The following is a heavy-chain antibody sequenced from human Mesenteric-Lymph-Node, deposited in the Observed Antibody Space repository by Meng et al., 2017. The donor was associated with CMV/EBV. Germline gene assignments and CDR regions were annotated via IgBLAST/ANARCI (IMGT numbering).Heavy chain of an antibody. Sequence: GESLKISCAASGFTFSNSDMNWVHQAPGKRLEWVSGVSWNGSRTHYADSVKGRFTISRDNSKNTLYLQMNSLRAEDTAVYYCAKDWIAARPLVCDYWGQGTLVTVSS. J-gene: IGHJ4*02. V-gene: IGHV3-35*01. CDR1: GFTFSNSD. CDR3: AKDWIAARPLVCDY. D-gene: IGHD6-6*01. CDR2: VSWNGSRT.